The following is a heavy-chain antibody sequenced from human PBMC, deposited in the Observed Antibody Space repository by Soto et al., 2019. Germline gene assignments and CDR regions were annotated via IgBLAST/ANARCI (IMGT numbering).Heavy chain of an antibody. CDR2: ISSSSSYT. D-gene: IGHD3-22*01. V-gene: IGHV3-48*04. Sequence: EVQLVESGGGLVQPGGSLRLSCAASGFTFSSYSMNWVRQAPGKGLEWVSYISSSSSYTNYADSVKGRFTISRDNAKNSLYLQMNSLRAEDTAVYYCASRGGSSGYIGYWGQGTLVTVSS. J-gene: IGHJ4*02. CDR1: GFTFSSYS. CDR3: ASRGGSSGYIGY.